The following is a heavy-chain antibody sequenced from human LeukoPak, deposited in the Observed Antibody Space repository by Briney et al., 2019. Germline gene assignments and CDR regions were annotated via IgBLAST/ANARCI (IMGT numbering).Heavy chain of an antibody. Sequence: GGSLRLSCAASGFTFSNSAMSWVRQGPGKGLEWVSGISGSGGDTYYADSVKGRFTISRDNSMNTLYVHMSSLRAEDTAVYFCAKAAVAGLFYYYGMDVWGQGTTVTVSS. CDR3: AKAAVAGLFYYYGMDV. CDR2: ISGSGGDT. CDR1: GFTFSNSA. D-gene: IGHD6-19*01. V-gene: IGHV3-23*01. J-gene: IGHJ6*02.